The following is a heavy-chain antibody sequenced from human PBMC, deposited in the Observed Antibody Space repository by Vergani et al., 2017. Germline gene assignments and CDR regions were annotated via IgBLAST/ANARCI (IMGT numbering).Heavy chain of an antibody. CDR1: GGTFSSYT. CDR2: LIPILGIA. Sequence: QVQLVQSGAEVKKPGSSVKVSCKASGGTFSSYTISWVRQAPGQGLEWMGRLIPILGIANYAQKFQGRVTITADKSTSTAYMELSSLRSEDTAVYYCASAGPSGGWFDPWGQGTLVTVSS. V-gene: IGHV1-69*02. D-gene: IGHD1-26*01. CDR3: ASAGPSGGWFDP. J-gene: IGHJ5*02.